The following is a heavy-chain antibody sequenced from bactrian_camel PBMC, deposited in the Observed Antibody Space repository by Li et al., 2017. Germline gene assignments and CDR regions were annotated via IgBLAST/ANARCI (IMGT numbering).Heavy chain of an antibody. J-gene: IGHJ4*01. V-gene: IGHV3S53*01. D-gene: IGHD2*01. CDR1: GYTYSTNC. Sequence: VQLVESGGGSVQAGGSLRLSCAASGYTYSTNCMGWFRQAPGKKREGVAVIDSDGTTAYGDAVRGRFTILRNNARNTLYLQMNRLKTEDTAVYYCATTSYYTYYDVSPPGSQGTQV. CDR2: IDSDGTT.